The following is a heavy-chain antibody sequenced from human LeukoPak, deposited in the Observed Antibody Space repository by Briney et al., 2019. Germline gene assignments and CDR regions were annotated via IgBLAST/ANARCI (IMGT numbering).Heavy chain of an antibody. CDR1: GFTFSRYW. D-gene: IGHD4-17*01. CDR2: INHSGST. Sequence: GSLRLSCAASGFTFSRYWMSWVRQAPGKGLEWIGEINHSGSTNYNPSLKSRVTISVDTSKNQFSLKLSSVTAADTAVYYCARGWPFEGGDSALQAPDNAYWGKETLVTVSS. CDR3: ARGWPFEGGDSALQAPDNAY. V-gene: IGHV4-34*01. J-gene: IGHJ4*02.